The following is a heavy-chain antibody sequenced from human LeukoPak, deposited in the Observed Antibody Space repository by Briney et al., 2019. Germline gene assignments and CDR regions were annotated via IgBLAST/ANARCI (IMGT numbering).Heavy chain of an antibody. D-gene: IGHD2-15*01. CDR2: TYPGDSNT. J-gene: IGHJ5*02. Sequence: GESLKISCKGSGYRFTSYRIGWVRQMPGKGLEWMGITYPGDSNTRYSPSFQGQVTISADKSISSAYLQWSSLKASDTAMYYCVRSPACSSGTCYPNWFDPWGQGTLVTVSS. V-gene: IGHV5-51*01. CDR1: GYRFTSYR. CDR3: VRSPACSSGTCYPNWFDP.